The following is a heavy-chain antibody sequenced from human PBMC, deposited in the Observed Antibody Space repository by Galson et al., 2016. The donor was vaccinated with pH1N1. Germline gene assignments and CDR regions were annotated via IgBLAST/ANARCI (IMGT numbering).Heavy chain of an antibody. Sequence: SLRLSCAVSGFTFDDYAMHWVRQAPGKGLEWVSGISWSSGNIDYADSVKGRFTISRDNAKNSLYLQLNSPRAEDTALYYCAKDGDGSGSCGDLYYFDYWGQGTLVTVSS. CDR3: AKDGDGSGSCGDLYYFDY. D-gene: IGHD3-10*01. CDR1: GFTFDDYA. CDR2: ISWSSGNI. J-gene: IGHJ4*02. V-gene: IGHV3-9*01.